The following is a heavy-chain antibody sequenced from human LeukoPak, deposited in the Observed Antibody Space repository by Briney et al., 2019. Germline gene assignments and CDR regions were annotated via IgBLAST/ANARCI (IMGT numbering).Heavy chain of an antibody. Sequence: ASVKVSCKASGYTFTGYYMHWVRQAPGQGLEWMGWINPNSGGTNYAQKFQGRVTMTRDTSISTAYMELSRLRSDDTAVYYCARVGVQKMGRRHFDYWGQGTLVTVSS. V-gene: IGHV1-2*02. CDR1: GYTFTGYY. CDR3: ARVGVQKMGRRHFDY. J-gene: IGHJ4*02. D-gene: IGHD1-1*01. CDR2: INPNSGGT.